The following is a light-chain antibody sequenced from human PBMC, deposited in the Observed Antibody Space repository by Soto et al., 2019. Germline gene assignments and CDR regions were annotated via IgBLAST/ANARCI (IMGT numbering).Light chain of an antibody. Sequence: EIVLTQSPGTLSLSPGERATLSCRASQSVSSSYLAWYQQKPGQAPRLLIYGASSRATGIPDRFSGSGSGIEFTRTISRVDAEDFAVYYYQQAAAFGQGTKVEIK. CDR1: QSVSSSY. CDR3: QQAAA. V-gene: IGKV3-20*01. J-gene: IGKJ1*01. CDR2: GAS.